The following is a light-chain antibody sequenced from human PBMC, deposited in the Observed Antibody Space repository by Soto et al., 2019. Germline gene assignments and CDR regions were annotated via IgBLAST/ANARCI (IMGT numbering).Light chain of an antibody. CDR2: AAS. Sequence: DIQMTQSPSTLSGSVGDRVTITCRASHTISSWLACYQQKPGKAPKLLIYAASTLKSGVPSRFSGSGSGTEFTLTISSLQPDDFATYYCQQVNVYPSTFGGGTKVDNK. J-gene: IGKJ4*02. V-gene: IGKV1-5*03. CDR1: HTISSW. CDR3: QQVNVYPST.